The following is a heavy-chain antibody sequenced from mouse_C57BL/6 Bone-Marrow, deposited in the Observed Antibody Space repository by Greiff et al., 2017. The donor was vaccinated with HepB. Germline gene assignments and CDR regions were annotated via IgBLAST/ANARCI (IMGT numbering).Heavy chain of an antibody. CDR2: IHPNSGST. CDR1: GYTFTSYW. V-gene: IGHV1-64*01. Sequence: VQLQQSGAELVKPGASVKLSCKASGYTFTSYWMHWAKQRPGQGLEWIGMIHPNSGSTNYNEKFKSKATLTVDKSSSTAYMQLSSLTSEDSAVYYCAREDLLWLRRGFAYWGQGTLVTVSA. J-gene: IGHJ3*01. CDR3: AREDLLWLRRGFAY. D-gene: IGHD2-2*01.